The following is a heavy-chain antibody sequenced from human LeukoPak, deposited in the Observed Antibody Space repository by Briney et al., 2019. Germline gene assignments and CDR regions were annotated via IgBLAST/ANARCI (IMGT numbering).Heavy chain of an antibody. J-gene: IGHJ3*01. V-gene: IGHV3-23*01. CDR3: AKGGYFDFEN. Sequence: GGSLRLSCAASGFTFSTYDMQWVRQAPGMGLEWVSGISRSGSTYYTESVKGRFTISRDNSKNTLDLQMNSLRAEDTAVYYCAKGGYFDFENWGQGTMVTVSS. CDR1: GFTFSTYD. D-gene: IGHD3-9*01. CDR2: ISRSGST.